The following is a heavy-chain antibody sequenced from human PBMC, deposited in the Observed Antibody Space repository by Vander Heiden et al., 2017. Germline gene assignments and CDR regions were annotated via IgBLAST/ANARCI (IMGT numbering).Heavy chain of an antibody. CDR2: ISGSGGNT. D-gene: IGHD1-26*01. J-gene: IGHJ4*02. Sequence: EVQLDESGGGLVQPGGSLKHDCDASGTPVSRYAMNWVRQAPGKGLEWVSGISGSGGNTYYVDSVKGRFTISRDNSKNTLYLQMNSLRAEDTAVYYCAKGEPPSLMSGGIDYWGQGTLVTVSS. CDR3: AKGEPPSLMSGGIDY. V-gene: IGHV3-23*04. CDR1: GTPVSRYA.